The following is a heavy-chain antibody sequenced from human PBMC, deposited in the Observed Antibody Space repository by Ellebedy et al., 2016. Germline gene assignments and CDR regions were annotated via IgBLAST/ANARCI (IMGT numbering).Heavy chain of an antibody. CDR2: ITWNSNSV. CDR3: TRDSPGYSYGFSRDGLDV. V-gene: IGHV3-9*01. J-gene: IGHJ6*02. CDR1: GFMFNDYG. D-gene: IGHD5-18*01. Sequence: SLKISXAASGFMFNDYGMHWVRQAPGKGLEWVSGITWNSNSVGYADFAKGRFTISRDNAKNSLYLQMNSLRAEDTALYYCTRDSPGYSYGFSRDGLDVWGLGTTVTVSS.